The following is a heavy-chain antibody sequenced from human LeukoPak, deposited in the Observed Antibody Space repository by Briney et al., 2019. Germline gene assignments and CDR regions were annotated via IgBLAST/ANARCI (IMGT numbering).Heavy chain of an antibody. Sequence: GGSLRLSCAASGFTFSSYSMNWVRQAPGKGLEWVSSISSSSSYIYYADSVKGRFTTSRDNAKNSLYLQMNSLRAEDTAVYYCAGSGAISGYYYGDYWGQGTLVTVSS. CDR1: GFTFSSYS. CDR2: ISSSSSYI. V-gene: IGHV3-21*01. D-gene: IGHD3-22*01. J-gene: IGHJ4*02. CDR3: AGSGAISGYYYGDY.